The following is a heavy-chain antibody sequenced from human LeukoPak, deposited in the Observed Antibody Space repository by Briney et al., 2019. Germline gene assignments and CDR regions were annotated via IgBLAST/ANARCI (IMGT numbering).Heavy chain of an antibody. Sequence: PGGSLRLSCAASGFTFSSYAMSWVRQAPGKGLEWVSAISGSGGSTYYADSVKGRFTISRDNSKNTLYLQMNSLRAEDTAVYYCAKEQIQLWLLQDAFDIWGQGTMVTVSS. V-gene: IGHV3-23*01. CDR3: AKEQIQLWLLQDAFDI. CDR1: GFTFSSYA. D-gene: IGHD5-18*01. CDR2: ISGSGGST. J-gene: IGHJ3*02.